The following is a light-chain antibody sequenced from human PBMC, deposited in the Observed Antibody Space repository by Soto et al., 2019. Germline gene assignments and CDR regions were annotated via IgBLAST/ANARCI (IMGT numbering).Light chain of an antibody. CDR1: QSVSSTY. J-gene: IGKJ4*01. V-gene: IGKV3-20*01. Sequence: EIVLTQSPGTLSLSPGERATLSCRASQSVSSTYLAWYQQQVGQAPRLLVYGASSRATGTPDRFSGSGSGTDFTLTINKLEPEDFAVYYCQQYGSSPLTFGGGTKVEIK. CDR3: QQYGSSPLT. CDR2: GAS.